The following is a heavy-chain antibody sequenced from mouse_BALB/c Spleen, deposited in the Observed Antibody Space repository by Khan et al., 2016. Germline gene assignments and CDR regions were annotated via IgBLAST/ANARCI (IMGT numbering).Heavy chain of an antibody. CDR3: ANYNVEFAY. CDR2: IDPENGYT. J-gene: IGHJ3*01. CDR1: GFNIKDYY. V-gene: IGHV14-1*02. Sequence: VQLQQSGAEFMRPGALVKLSCKTSGFNIKDYYIYWVKQRPEQGLEWIGWIDPENGYTIYDPKFQDKASITTDTSSNTVYLHLSSLTSEDTAVYYCANYNVEFAYWGQGTLVTVSA. D-gene: IGHD1-1*01.